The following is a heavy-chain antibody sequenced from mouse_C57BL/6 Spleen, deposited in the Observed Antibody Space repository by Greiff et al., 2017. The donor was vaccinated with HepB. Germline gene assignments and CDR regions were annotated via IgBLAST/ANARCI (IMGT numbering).Heavy chain of an antibody. D-gene: IGHD1-1*01. CDR3: ARGDYYGSSGLFDY. V-gene: IGHV1-54*01. CDR2: INPGSGGT. J-gene: IGHJ2*01. CDR1: GYAFTNYL. Sequence: VQLQQSGAELVRPGTSVKVSCKASGYAFTNYLIEWVKQRPGQGLEWIGVINPGSGGTNYNEKLKGKATLTADKSSSTAYMQLSSLTSEDSAVYFCARGDYYGSSGLFDYWGQGTTLTVSS.